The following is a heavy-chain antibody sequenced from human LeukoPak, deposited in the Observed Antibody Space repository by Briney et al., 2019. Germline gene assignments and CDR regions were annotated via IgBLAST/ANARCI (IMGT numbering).Heavy chain of an antibody. D-gene: IGHD3-16*01. J-gene: IGHJ3*02. Sequence: SETLSLTCTVSGGSISSYYWSWIRQPPGKGLEWIGYIYYSGSTNYNPSLKSRVIISVDTSKNQFSLKLSSVTGADTAVYYCAREGEFDAFDIWGQGTMVTVSS. CDR2: IYYSGST. CDR1: GGSISSYY. CDR3: AREGEFDAFDI. V-gene: IGHV4-59*01.